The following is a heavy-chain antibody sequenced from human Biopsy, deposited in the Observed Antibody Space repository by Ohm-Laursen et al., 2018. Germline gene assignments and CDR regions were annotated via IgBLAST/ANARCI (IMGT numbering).Heavy chain of an antibody. V-gene: IGHV4-34*01. Sequence: SDTLSLTCAVYGGSFNGYFWSWIRQPPGKGLEWIANIYYSGSTFYNPSLKSRVTISVDTSKKQFSLNLSSVTAADTAVYYCARHPTGFWFDPWGQGTLVIVSS. J-gene: IGHJ5*02. CDR3: ARHPTGFWFDP. CDR1: GGSFNGYF. CDR2: IYYSGST.